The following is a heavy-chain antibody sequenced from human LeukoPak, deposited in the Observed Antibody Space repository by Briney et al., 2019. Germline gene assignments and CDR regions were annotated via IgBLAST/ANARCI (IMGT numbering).Heavy chain of an antibody. CDR2: IKSDGSST. V-gene: IGHV3-74*01. D-gene: IGHD2-21*01. Sequence: KAGGSLRLSCAASGFTFSSYWMHWVRQAPGKGLVWASRIKSDGSSTNYADSVKGRFTISRDNAKNTLYLQMNSLRAEDTAVYYCARELPFDLWGRGTLVTVSS. J-gene: IGHJ2*01. CDR3: ARELPFDL. CDR1: GFTFSSYW.